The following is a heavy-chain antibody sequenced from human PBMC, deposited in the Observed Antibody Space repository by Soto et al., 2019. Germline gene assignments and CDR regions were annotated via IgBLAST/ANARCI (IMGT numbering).Heavy chain of an antibody. D-gene: IGHD6-6*01. CDR3: AKDINEYSSSSLGFD. J-gene: IGHJ4*02. V-gene: IGHV3-23*01. CDR1: GFTFSSYS. CDR2: ISGSGGST. Sequence: XRSLRLTCAASGFTFSSYSMSWVRQAPGKGLEWVSAISGSGGSTYYADSVKGRFTISRDNSKNTLYLQMNSLRAEDTAVYYCAKDINEYSSSSLGFDWGQGTLVTVSS.